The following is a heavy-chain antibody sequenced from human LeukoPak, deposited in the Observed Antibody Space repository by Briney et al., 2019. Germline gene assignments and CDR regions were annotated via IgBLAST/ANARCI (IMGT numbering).Heavy chain of an antibody. Sequence: PSQTLSLTCTVSGGSISSGDYYWSWIRQPPGKCLEWIGYIYYSGSTYYNPSLKSRVTISVDTSKNQFSLKLSSLTAADTAVYYCARSVNIAAAGEAHAFDIWGQGTMVTLS. J-gene: IGHJ3*02. CDR1: GGSISSGDYY. D-gene: IGHD6-13*01. CDR2: IYYSGST. V-gene: IGHV4-30-4*08. CDR3: ARSVNIAAAGEAHAFDI.